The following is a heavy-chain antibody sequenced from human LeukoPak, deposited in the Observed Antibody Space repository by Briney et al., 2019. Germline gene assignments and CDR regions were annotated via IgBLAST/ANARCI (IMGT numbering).Heavy chain of an antibody. Sequence: ASVKVSCKASGYTYTTYGISWVRQAPGQGLEWMGWISGNGDNTKYVQEFQGRVTMTTDTSTSTAYMDLRGLRSDDTAIYYCARVHGYYIGLYYLDYWGQGTLVTVSS. CDR3: ARVHGYYIGLYYLDY. V-gene: IGHV1-18*01. J-gene: IGHJ4*02. D-gene: IGHD4-17*01. CDR1: GYTYTTYG. CDR2: ISGNGDNT.